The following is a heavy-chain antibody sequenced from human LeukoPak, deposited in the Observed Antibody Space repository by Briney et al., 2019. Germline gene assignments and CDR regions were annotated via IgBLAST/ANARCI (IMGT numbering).Heavy chain of an antibody. D-gene: IGHD7-27*01. CDR3: ASNPPRTGDFNY. Sequence: ASVKVSCKVSGYTLTELSMHWVRQATGQGLEWMGWMSPNNGNTGYAQKFQGRVTMTRDTSINTAYMELSSLRSEDTAVYYCASNPPRTGDFNYWGQGALVTVSS. V-gene: IGHV1-8*01. CDR1: GYTLTELS. J-gene: IGHJ4*02. CDR2: MSPNNGNT.